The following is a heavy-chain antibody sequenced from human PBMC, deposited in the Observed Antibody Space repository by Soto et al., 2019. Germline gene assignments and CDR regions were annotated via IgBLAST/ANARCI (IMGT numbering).Heavy chain of an antibody. D-gene: IGHD3-22*01. J-gene: IGHJ4*02. CDR2: ISYDGRNK. CDR1: GFSLNDHG. V-gene: IGHV3-30*18. Sequence: GGSLRLSCAASGFSLNDHGIHWVRQPPGKGLEWVADISYDGRNKYYTDSVRGRFTISRDISKGTLYLQMNSLRPEDTAVYYCAKSNRGAYDTPDFWGQGTPVTVPS. CDR3: AKSNRGAYDTPDF.